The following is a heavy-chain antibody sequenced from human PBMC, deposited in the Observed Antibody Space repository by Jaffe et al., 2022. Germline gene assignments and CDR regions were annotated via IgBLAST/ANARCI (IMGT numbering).Heavy chain of an antibody. Sequence: EVQLVQSGAEVKKPGATVKISCKVSGYTFTDYYMHWVQQAPGKGLEWMGLVDPEDGETIYAEKFQGRVTITADTSTDTAYMELSSLRSEDTAVYYCATEPARDMTTVTTASNWFDPWGQGTLVTVSS. CDR1: GYTFTDYY. CDR3: ATEPARDMTTVTTASNWFDP. J-gene: IGHJ5*02. D-gene: IGHD4-17*01. V-gene: IGHV1-69-2*01. CDR2: VDPEDGET.